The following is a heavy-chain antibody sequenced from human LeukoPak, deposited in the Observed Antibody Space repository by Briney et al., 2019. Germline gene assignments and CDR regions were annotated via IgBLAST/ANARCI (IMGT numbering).Heavy chain of an antibody. J-gene: IGHJ4*02. CDR2: IYYSGST. Sequence: KSSETLSLTCTVSGGSISSSSYYWGWIRQPPGKGLEWIGSIYYSGSTYYNPSLKSRVTISVDTSKNQFSLKLSSVTAADTAVYYCARDIRTGASDYWGQGTLVTVSS. D-gene: IGHD1-26*01. CDR3: ARDIRTGASDY. CDR1: GGSISSSSYY. V-gene: IGHV4-39*07.